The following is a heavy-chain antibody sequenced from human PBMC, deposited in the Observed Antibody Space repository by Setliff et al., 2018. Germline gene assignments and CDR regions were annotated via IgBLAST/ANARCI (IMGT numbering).Heavy chain of an antibody. CDR3: TSVLNSVSDAFDF. J-gene: IGHJ4*02. CDR2: RGPNGST. Sequence: PSETLSLTCAVSGGSFSYYYWSWVRQSPGRGLEWIGRRGPNGSTNYNPSLGSRATISFHSSKIELSLKLASVTAADTAVYYCTSVLNSVSDAFDFWGQGMLVTVSS. V-gene: IGHV4-34*01. D-gene: IGHD1-26*01. CDR1: GGSFSYYY.